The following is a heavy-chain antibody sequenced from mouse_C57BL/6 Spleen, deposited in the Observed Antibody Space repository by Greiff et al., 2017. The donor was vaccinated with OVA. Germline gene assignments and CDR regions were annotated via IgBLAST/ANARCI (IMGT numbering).Heavy chain of an antibody. Sequence: VQLQQSGPELVKPGASVKMSCKASGYTFTDYNMHWVKQSHGKSLEWIGYINPNNGGTSYNQKFKGKATLTVNKSSSTAYMELRSLTSEDSAVYYCASHYDYDDAFDYWGQGTTLTVSS. CDR3: ASHYDYDDAFDY. CDR2: INPNNGGT. CDR1: GYTFTDYN. J-gene: IGHJ2*01. V-gene: IGHV1-22*01. D-gene: IGHD2-4*01.